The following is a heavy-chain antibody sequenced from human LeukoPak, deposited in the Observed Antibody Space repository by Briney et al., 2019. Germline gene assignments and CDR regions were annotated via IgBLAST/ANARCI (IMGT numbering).Heavy chain of an antibody. CDR3: ARAVYCSGGSCYHSFDY. CDR2: ISAYNGNT. D-gene: IGHD2-15*01. Sequence: ASVKVSCKASGYTFTSYGISWVRQAPGQGLEWMGWISAYNGNTNYAQKLQGRVTMTTDTSTSTAYMDLRSLRSDDTAVYYCARAVYCSGGSCYHSFDYWGQGTLVTVSS. J-gene: IGHJ4*01. V-gene: IGHV1-18*01. CDR1: GYTFTSYG.